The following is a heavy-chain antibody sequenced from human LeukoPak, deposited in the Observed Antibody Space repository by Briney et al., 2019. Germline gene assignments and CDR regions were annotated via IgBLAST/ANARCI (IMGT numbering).Heavy chain of an antibody. CDR1: GFTFSSYA. CDR3: AKDRRGSYYRPEYFQH. V-gene: IGHV3-23*01. D-gene: IGHD1-26*01. Sequence: QAGGSLRLSCAASGFTFSSYAMSWVRQAPGKGLEWVSAISGSGGSTYYADSVKGRFTISRDNSKNTLYLQMNSLRAEDTAVYYCAKDRRGSYYRPEYFQHWGQGTLVTVSS. CDR2: ISGSGGST. J-gene: IGHJ1*01.